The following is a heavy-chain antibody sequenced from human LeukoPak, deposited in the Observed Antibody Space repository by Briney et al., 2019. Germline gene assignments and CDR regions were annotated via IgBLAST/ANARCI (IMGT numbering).Heavy chain of an antibody. CDR3: ARAPYDSYCPLFAYSFDY. J-gene: IGHJ4*02. D-gene: IGHD3-22*01. V-gene: IGHV3-33*01. CDR2: ISCDGRNP. Sequence: GGSLRFCCAASGFTFSYYGMHWVRQAPGKGLEWVAVISCDGRNPYHADSVKGRFTISRDNSKNTLYLQMNSLRAEDTAVYYCARAPYDSYCPLFAYSFDYWGQGTLVTVSS. CDR1: GFTFSYYG.